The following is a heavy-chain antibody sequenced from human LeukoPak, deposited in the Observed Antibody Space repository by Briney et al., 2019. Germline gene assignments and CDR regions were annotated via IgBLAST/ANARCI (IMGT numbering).Heavy chain of an antibody. V-gene: IGHV3-43*02. CDR2: ISGDGVST. CDR3: AKESGKFDY. Sequence: GGSLRLSCVASGLPIADFAMHCVRQAPGKGLEWVSLISGDGVSTFYAESVKGRFSISRDNSKNSLYLEMNSLRTEDAAMYYCAKESGKFDYWGQGTLVAVSS. CDR1: GLPIADFA. J-gene: IGHJ4*02.